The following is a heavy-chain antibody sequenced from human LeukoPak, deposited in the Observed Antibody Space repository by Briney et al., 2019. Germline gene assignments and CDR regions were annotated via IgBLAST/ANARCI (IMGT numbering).Heavy chain of an antibody. Sequence: AGRSLRLSCAASGFTFSSYAMHWVRQAPGKGLEWVAVISYDGSNKYYADSVKGRFTISRDNSKNTLYLQMNSLRAEDTAVYYCAREGRFLEWLDAFDIWGQGTMVTVSS. CDR1: GFTFSSYA. V-gene: IGHV3-30-3*01. J-gene: IGHJ3*02. CDR2: ISYDGSNK. D-gene: IGHD3-3*01. CDR3: AREGRFLEWLDAFDI.